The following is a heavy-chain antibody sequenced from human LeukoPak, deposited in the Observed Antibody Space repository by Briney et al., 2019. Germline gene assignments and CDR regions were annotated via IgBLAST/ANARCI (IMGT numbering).Heavy chain of an antibody. CDR3: ARDRDPGFDP. Sequence: GRSLRLSCAASGFTFSSYGMHWVRQAPGKGLEWVAVISYDGSNKYYADSVKGRFTISRDNSKNTLYLQMNSLRAEDTAVYYCARDRDPGFDPWGQGTLVTVSS. J-gene: IGHJ5*02. V-gene: IGHV3-30*03. CDR1: GFTFSSYG. CDR2: ISYDGSNK.